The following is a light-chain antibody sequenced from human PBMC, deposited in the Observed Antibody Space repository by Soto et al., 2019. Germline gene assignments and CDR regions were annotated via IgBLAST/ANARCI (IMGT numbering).Light chain of an antibody. CDR2: NDN. J-gene: IGLJ3*02. CDR1: RSNIGSNA. V-gene: IGLV1-44*01. Sequence: QSVLTKPPSASGTPGQRVTISCSGSRSNIGSNAVSWYQQLPGTAPKLLIYNDNQRPSGVPDRFSASKSGTSASLAISGLQSEDEADYYCAAWDDSLNARGVFGGGTKLTVL. CDR3: AAWDDSLNARGV.